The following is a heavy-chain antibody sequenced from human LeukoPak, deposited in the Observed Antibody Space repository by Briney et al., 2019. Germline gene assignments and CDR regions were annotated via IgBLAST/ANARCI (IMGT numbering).Heavy chain of an antibody. CDR1: GFTFSIYW. V-gene: IGHV3-74*01. J-gene: IGHJ6*03. D-gene: IGHD1-26*01. CDR2: TNSDGSST. CDR3: ARVSSGSYFGHYYYYMDV. Sequence: GGSLRLSCAASGFTFSIYWMHWVRQAPGKGLVWVSRTNSDGSSTSYADSVKGRFTISRDNAKNTLYLQMNSLRAEDTAVYYCARVSSGSYFGHYYYYMDVWGKGTTVTVSS.